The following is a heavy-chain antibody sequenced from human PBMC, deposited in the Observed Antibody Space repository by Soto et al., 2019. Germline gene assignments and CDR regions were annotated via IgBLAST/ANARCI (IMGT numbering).Heavy chain of an antibody. D-gene: IGHD3-3*01. CDR1: GYTLTELS. CDR3: ATIRSTIFGVVPRWFDP. J-gene: IGHJ5*02. CDR2: FDPEDGET. Sequence: ASVKVSCKVSGYTLTELSMHWVQQAPGKGLEWMGGFDPEDGETIYAQKFQGRVTMTEDTSTDTAYMELSSLRSEDTAVYYCATIRSTIFGVVPRWFDPWGQGTLVTVSS. V-gene: IGHV1-24*01.